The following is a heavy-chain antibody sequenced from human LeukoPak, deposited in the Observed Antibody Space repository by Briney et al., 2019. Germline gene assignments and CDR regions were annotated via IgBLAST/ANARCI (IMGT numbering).Heavy chain of an antibody. Sequence: SETLSLTCTVSGGSISSGSYYWSWIRQPAGKGLEWIGRIYTSGSTNYNPSLKSRVTISVDTSKHQFSLKLSSVTAADTAVYYCARPGLDTDAFDIWGQGTMVTVSS. CDR1: GGSISSGSYY. CDR3: ARPGLDTDAFDI. CDR2: IYTSGST. D-gene: IGHD5-18*01. V-gene: IGHV4-61*02. J-gene: IGHJ3*02.